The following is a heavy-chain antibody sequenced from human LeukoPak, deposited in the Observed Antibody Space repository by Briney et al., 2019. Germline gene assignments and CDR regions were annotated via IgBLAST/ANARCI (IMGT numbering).Heavy chain of an antibody. Sequence: ASVKVSCKASGGTFSSYAISWVRQAPGQGLEWMGRIIPILGIANYAQKFQGQVTITADKSPSTAYMELSRLRSEDTDVYYCAESYCSSTSCYDDYYYGMDVWGQGTTVTVSS. J-gene: IGHJ6*02. CDR2: IIPILGIA. CDR3: AESYCSSTSCYDDYYYGMDV. V-gene: IGHV1-69*04. D-gene: IGHD2-2*01. CDR1: GGTFSSYA.